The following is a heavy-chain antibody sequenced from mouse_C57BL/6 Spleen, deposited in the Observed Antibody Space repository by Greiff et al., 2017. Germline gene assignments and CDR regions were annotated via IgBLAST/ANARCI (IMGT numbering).Heavy chain of an antibody. Sequence: QVQLKESGAELVRPGASVTLSCKASGYTFTDYEMHWVKQTPVHGLEWIGAIDPETGGTAYNQKFKGKAILTADKSSSTAYMELRSLTSEDSAVYYCTRRNYDLRAMDYWGQGTSVTVSS. V-gene: IGHV1-15*01. CDR3: TRRNYDLRAMDY. J-gene: IGHJ4*01. CDR1: GYTFTDYE. D-gene: IGHD2-4*01. CDR2: IDPETGGT.